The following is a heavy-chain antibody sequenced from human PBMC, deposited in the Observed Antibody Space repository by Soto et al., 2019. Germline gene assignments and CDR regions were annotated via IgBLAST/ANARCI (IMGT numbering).Heavy chain of an antibody. J-gene: IGHJ5*02. CDR2: IYSSGST. CDR3: ARGQRFSDWFDP. V-gene: IGHV4-4*07. CDR1: GCAINSYY. Sequence: PPDTLSLTCTYSGCAINSYYWTWLRQPAGKGLEWIGRIYSSGSTKYNPSLQSRVTMSLDTSKNQFSLRLTSVTAADTAVYYCARGQRFSDWFDPWGQGTLVNVSA. D-gene: IGHD3-3*01.